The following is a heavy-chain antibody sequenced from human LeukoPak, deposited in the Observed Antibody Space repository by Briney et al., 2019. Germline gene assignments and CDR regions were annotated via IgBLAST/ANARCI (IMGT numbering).Heavy chain of an antibody. CDR3: TKDCSDYYRFDY. D-gene: IGHD3-22*01. J-gene: IGHJ4*02. V-gene: IGHV3-9*01. Sequence: GGSLRLSCVASGFSFDDYAMHWVRQAPGKGLEWVSYISWNSGSRGYADSVKGRFTISRDNAKNSLYLQMNSLRAEDTALYYCTKDCSDYYRFDYWGQGTLVTVSS. CDR2: ISWNSGSR. CDR1: GFSFDDYA.